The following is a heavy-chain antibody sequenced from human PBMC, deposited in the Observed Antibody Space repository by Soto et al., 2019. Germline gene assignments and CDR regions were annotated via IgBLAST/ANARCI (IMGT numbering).Heavy chain of an antibody. CDR3: AKGQRYCSRASCYFLPLVDDP. J-gene: IGHJ5*02. V-gene: IGHV3-9*01. D-gene: IGHD2-2*01. CDR2: INSNSGSV. Sequence: EVQLVESGGGLVQPGRSLRLSCVASGFTFDDYAMHWVRQAPGKGLEWVSGINSNSGSVGYAYSVQGRFTISRDNAKNSLYLQMNSLSPEDTAWYYCAKGQRYCSRASCYFLPLVDDPWCHGTLVTVSS. CDR1: GFTFDDYA.